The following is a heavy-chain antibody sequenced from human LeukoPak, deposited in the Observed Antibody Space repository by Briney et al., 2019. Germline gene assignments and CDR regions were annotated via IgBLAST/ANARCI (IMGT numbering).Heavy chain of an antibody. CDR3: ASSEATTTPPPYGMDV. D-gene: IGHD5-12*01. CDR2: IYYTGST. V-gene: IGHV4-31*01. J-gene: IGHJ6*02. CDR1: GGSISSGGYY. Sequence: PSETLSLTCTVSGGSISSGGYYWSWIRQHPEKGLEWIGYIYYTGSTFYNPSLKSQVIISVDTSKNQFSLRLSSVTVADTAVYYCASSEATTTPPPYGMDVWGQGTTVTVSS.